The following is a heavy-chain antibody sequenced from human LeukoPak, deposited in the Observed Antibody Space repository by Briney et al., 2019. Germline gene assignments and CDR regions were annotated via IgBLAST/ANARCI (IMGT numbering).Heavy chain of an antibody. CDR1: GFTFSSYE. V-gene: IGHV3-48*03. J-gene: IGHJ3*02. D-gene: IGHD6-13*01. CDR2: ISSSGSTI. Sequence: PGGSLRLSCAASGFTFSSYEMNWVRQAPGKGLEWVSYISSSGSTIYYADSVKARFTISRDNAKNSLYLQMNSLRAEDTAVYYCARHSSTWYSAFDIWGQGTMVTVSS. CDR3: ARHSSTWYSAFDI.